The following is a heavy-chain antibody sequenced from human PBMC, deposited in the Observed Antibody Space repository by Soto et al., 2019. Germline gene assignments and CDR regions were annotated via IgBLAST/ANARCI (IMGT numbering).Heavy chain of an antibody. D-gene: IGHD1-1*01. CDR2: IIPIFATP. Sequence: QVQLIQSGAELKRPGSSVKVSCKASGDTFSSYSITWLRQAPGQRLEWMGGIIPIFATPTYAQKFQGRVAITADDSTITVYRELTSLTSEDTAVDYCARGPGIWNEFSIWGQGTPLSVSS. CDR3: ARGPGIWNEFSI. V-gene: IGHV1-69*01. CDR1: GDTFSSYS. J-gene: IGHJ3*02.